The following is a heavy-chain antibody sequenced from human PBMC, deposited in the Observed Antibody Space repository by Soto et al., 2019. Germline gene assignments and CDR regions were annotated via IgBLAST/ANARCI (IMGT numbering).Heavy chain of an antibody. CDR2: ISYDGTKK. D-gene: IGHD2-21*01. Sequence: QVQLAESGGGVVQPGRSLRLSCATSGFVSNDYDIHWVRQAPGKGLAWLASISYDGTKKYYAESVKGRFSISRDNSKNTLSLQLNSLGAEDTAVYDCARGIKGGLDAWGPGTLVTVSS. CDR1: GFVSNDYD. J-gene: IGHJ5*02. CDR3: ARGIKGGLDA. V-gene: IGHV3-30*03.